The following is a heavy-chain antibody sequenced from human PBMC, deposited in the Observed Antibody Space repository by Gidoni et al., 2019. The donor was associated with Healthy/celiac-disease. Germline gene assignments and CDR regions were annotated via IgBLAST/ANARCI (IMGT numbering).Heavy chain of an antibody. CDR1: GFTFSSYS. CDR2: ISSSSSYI. V-gene: IGHV3-21*01. J-gene: IGHJ6*02. CDR3: ARGPISTFLSIAAPNEGTYYYYGMDV. D-gene: IGHD6-6*01. Sequence: EVQLVESGGGLVKPGGSLRLSCAASGFTFSSYSMNWVRQAPGKGLEWVSSISSSSSYIYYADSVKGRFTISRDNAKNSLYLQMNSLRAEDTAVYYCARGPISTFLSIAAPNEGTYYYYGMDVWGQGTTVTVSS.